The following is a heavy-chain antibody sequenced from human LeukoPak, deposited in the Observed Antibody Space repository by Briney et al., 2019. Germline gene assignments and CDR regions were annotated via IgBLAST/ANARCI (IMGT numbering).Heavy chain of an antibody. J-gene: IGHJ4*02. CDR3: ARRPYDSSGFFDY. CDR2: IYPGDSDT. CDR1: GSPFTSYW. Sequence: GGSLEISCQGSGSPFTSYWIGWVRQLPGKGLEWMGIIYPGDSDTRYSPSFQGQVTISADKSISTAYLQWSSLKASDTAMYYCARRPYDSSGFFDYWGQGTLVTVSS. D-gene: IGHD3-22*01. V-gene: IGHV5-51*01.